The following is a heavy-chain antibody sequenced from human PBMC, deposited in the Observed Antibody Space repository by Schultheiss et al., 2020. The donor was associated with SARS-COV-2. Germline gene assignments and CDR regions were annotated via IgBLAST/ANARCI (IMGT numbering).Heavy chain of an antibody. Sequence: SETLSLTCAVYGGSFSGYYWTWIRQPPGKGLEWIGEINHRGSANYNPSLKSRVTISVDTSKNQFSVSLRSVTASDTAVYFCGRMNLYSFDYWGRGTLVTVSS. D-gene: IGHD1-14*01. J-gene: IGHJ4*02. CDR3: GRMNLYSFDY. V-gene: IGHV4-34*01. CDR2: INHRGSA. CDR1: GGSFSGYY.